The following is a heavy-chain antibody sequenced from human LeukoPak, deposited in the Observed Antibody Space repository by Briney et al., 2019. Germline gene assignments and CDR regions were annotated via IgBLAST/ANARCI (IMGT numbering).Heavy chain of an antibody. V-gene: IGHV4-39*01. CDR2: IYYSGST. J-gene: IGHJ6*02. CDR3: ARGPAGLTMVRGVIMSLEYYYYGMDV. Sequence: SETLSLTCTVSGGSISSSSYYWGWIRQPPGKGLEWIGSIYYSGSTYYNPSLKSRVTISVDTSKNQFSLKLSSVTAADTAVYYCARGPAGLTMVRGVIMSLEYYYYGMDVWGQGTTVTVSS. D-gene: IGHD3-10*01. CDR1: GGSISSSSYY.